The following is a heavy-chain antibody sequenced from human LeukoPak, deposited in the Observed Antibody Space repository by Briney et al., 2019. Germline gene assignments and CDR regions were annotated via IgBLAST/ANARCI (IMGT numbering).Heavy chain of an antibody. CDR3: AKVRSYDNNGYYDY. D-gene: IGHD3-22*01. J-gene: IGHJ4*02. CDR2: ISWDGGST. Sequence: GGSLRLSCAASGFTFDDYAMHWVRQAPGKGLEWVSLISWDGGSTYYADSVKGRFTISRDNSKNSLYLLMNSLRAEDTALYSCAKVRSYDNNGYYDYWGQGTLVTVSS. CDR1: GFTFDDYA. V-gene: IGHV3-43D*04.